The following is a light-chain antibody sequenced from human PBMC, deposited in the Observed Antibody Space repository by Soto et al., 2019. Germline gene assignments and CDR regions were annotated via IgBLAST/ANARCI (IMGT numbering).Light chain of an antibody. CDR1: QPISSW. J-gene: IGKJ1*01. CDR3: QHYNRYSEA. CDR2: KAS. Sequence: DIQMTQSPSTLSGSVGDRDTITCRASQPISSWLAWYQQKPGKAPKRLIYKASTLKSGVPSRFSGSGSGTEFTLTISSLQPDDFATYYCQHYNRYSEAFGQGTKVDIK. V-gene: IGKV1-5*03.